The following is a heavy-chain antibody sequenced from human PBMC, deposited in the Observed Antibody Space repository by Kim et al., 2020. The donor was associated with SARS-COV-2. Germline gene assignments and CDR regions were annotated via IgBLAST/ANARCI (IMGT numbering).Heavy chain of an antibody. V-gene: IGHV3-33*01. CDR2: IWYDGSNK. J-gene: IGHJ4*02. CDR1: GFTFSSYG. Sequence: GGSLRLSCAASGFTFSSYGMHWVRQAPGKGLEWVAVIWYDGSNKYYADSVKGRFTISRDNSKNTLYLQMNSLRAEDTAVYYCASDLPFGGDLVDVWGQGTLVTVSS. D-gene: IGHD2-21*01. CDR3: ASDLPFGGDLVDV.